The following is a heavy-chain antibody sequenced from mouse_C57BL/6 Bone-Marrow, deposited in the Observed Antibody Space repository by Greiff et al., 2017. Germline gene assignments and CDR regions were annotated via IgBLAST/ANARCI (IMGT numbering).Heavy chain of an antibody. D-gene: IGHD1-1*01. CDR1: GYAFTNYL. CDR2: INPGSGGT. V-gene: IGHV1-54*01. CDR3: ARGGYYYGSSPFAY. J-gene: IGHJ3*01. Sequence: QVQLKQSGAELVRPGTSVKVSCKASGYAFTNYLIEWVKQRPGQGLEWIGVINPGSGGTNYNEKFKGKATLTADKSSSTAYMQLSSLTSEDSAVYFWARGGYYYGSSPFAYWGQGTLVTVSA.